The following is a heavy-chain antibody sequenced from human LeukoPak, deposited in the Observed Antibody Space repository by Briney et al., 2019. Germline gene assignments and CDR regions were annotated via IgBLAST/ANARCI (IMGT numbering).Heavy chain of an antibody. Sequence: GGSLRLSCAASGFTFSTFAMSWVRQAPGKGLEWVSSISGSGDTTYYADSVKGRFTISRDNSKNTLYLQMNSLRAEDTAVYYCAKMDDDFWSGYFGRNWFDPWGQGTLVTVSS. D-gene: IGHD3-3*01. CDR1: GFTFSTFA. J-gene: IGHJ5*02. CDR3: AKMDDDFWSGYFGRNWFDP. CDR2: ISGSGDTT. V-gene: IGHV3-23*01.